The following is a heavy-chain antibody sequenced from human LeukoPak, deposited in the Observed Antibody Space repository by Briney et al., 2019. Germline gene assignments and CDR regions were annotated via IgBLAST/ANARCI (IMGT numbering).Heavy chain of an antibody. CDR3: VREDWGSGFY. D-gene: IGHD7-27*01. CDR1: GDSVSSNSVA. V-gene: IGHV6-1*01. Sequence: SQTLSLTRAISGDSVSSNSVAWNWIRQSPSRGLEWLTRTYYRSKWYNEYAISVKSRITINPDTSKNQLSLQLNSVTPEDMAVYYCVREDWGSGFYWGQGTQVTVSS. J-gene: IGHJ4*02. CDR2: TYYRSKWYN.